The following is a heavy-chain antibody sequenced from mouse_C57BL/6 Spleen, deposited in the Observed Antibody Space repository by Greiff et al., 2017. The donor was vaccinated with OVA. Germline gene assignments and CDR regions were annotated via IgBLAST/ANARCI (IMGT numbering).Heavy chain of an antibody. CDR1: GYAFSSSW. CDR2: IYPGDGDT. J-gene: IGHJ4*01. CDR3: ARWGYDYDGGAYAMDY. Sequence: QVQLQQSGPELVKPGASVKISCKASGYAFSSSWMNWVKQRPGKGLEWIGRIYPGDGDTNYSGKFKGKATLTADKSSSTAYMQLSSLTSEDSAVYFCARWGYDYDGGAYAMDYWGQGTSVTVSS. D-gene: IGHD2-4*01. V-gene: IGHV1-82*01.